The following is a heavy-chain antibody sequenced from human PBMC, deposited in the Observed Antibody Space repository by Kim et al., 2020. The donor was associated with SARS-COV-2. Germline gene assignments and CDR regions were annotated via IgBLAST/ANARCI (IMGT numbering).Heavy chain of an antibody. V-gene: IGHV4-31*03. D-gene: IGHD1-1*01. CDR3: ARGTNWNSGILDI. CDR1: GGSISSGGYY. CDR2: IYYSGST. Sequence: SETLSLTCTVSGGSISSGGYYWSWIRQHPGKGLEWIGYIYYSGSTYYNPSLKSRVTISVDTSKNQFSLKLSSVTAADTAVYYCARGTNWNSGILDIWGQGTMVTVSS. J-gene: IGHJ3*02.